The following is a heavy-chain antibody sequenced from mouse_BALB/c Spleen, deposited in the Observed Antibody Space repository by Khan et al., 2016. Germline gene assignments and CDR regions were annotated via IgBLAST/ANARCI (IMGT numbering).Heavy chain of an antibody. CDR2: IHYSGGT. CDR1: GYSITSGYS. CDR3: TRSHGYYAMDY. Sequence: EVQLQESGPDLVKPSQSLSLTCTVTGYSITSGYSWHWIRQFPGNKLEWMGYIHYSGGTKYIPSLKSRISITRDTSKNQFFLQFNSLTSKDTATYYCTRSHGYYAMDYWGQGTSVTVSS. J-gene: IGHJ4*01. V-gene: IGHV3-1*02.